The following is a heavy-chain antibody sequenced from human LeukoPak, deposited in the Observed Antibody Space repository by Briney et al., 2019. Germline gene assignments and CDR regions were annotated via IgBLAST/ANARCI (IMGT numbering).Heavy chain of an antibody. CDR1: GGSISSYY. J-gene: IGHJ4*01. CDR2: IYTSGST. CDR3: ARHGQGGWKFLTWDY. Sequence: SETLSLTCTVSGGSISSYYWSWIRQPAGKGLEWIGRIYTSGSTNYNPSLKSRVTMSVDTSKNQFSLKLSSVTAADTAVYFCARHGQGGWKFLTWDYWGHGTLVTVSS. V-gene: IGHV4-4*07. D-gene: IGHD1-1*01.